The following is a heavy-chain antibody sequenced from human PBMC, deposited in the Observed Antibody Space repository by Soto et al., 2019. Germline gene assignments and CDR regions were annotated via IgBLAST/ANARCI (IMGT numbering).Heavy chain of an antibody. D-gene: IGHD1-26*01. CDR1: GYTFTSYG. V-gene: IGHV1-18*01. J-gene: IGHJ4*02. Sequence: QVQLVQSGAEVKKPGASVKVSCKASGYTFTSYGISWVRQAPGQGLEWMGWISANNGNTNYAQKLQGRATRPTDTSTSTAYMELRSLRSADTAVYYCARDRGSYALDYWGQGTLVTVSS. CDR3: ARDRGSYALDY. CDR2: ISANNGNT.